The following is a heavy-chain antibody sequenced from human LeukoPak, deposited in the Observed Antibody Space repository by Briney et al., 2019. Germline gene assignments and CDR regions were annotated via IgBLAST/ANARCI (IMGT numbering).Heavy chain of an antibody. CDR3: ARAGPPAFDP. J-gene: IGHJ5*02. Sequence: GGSLRLSCAASGFTFTNFEMNWVRQAPGKGLEWVSYISYSGSTTSYADSVKGRFTISRDNAKNSLYLQMNSLRAEDTAVYYCARAGPPAFDPWGQGTLVAVSS. CDR1: GFTFTNFE. V-gene: IGHV3-48*03. CDR2: ISYSGSTT.